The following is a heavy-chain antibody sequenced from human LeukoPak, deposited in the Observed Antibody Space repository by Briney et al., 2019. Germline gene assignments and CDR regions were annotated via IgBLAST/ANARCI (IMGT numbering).Heavy chain of an antibody. CDR1: GFTFSSYS. J-gene: IGHJ4*02. CDR2: ISSSSGYI. V-gene: IGHV3-21*01. D-gene: IGHD2-15*01. CDR3: AKDLAYCSGGSCPFPLDY. Sequence: PGGSLRLSCAASGFTFSSYSMNWVRQAPGKGLEWVSSISSSSGYIYYADSVKGRFTISRDNAKNSLYLQMNSLRAEDTAVYYCAKDLAYCSGGSCPFPLDYWGQGTLVTVSS.